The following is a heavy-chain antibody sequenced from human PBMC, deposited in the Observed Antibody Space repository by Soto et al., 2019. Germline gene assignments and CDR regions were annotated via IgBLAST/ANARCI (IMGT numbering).Heavy chain of an antibody. J-gene: IGHJ4*02. D-gene: IGHD3-22*01. V-gene: IGHV4-30-2*01. CDR2: IYHSGST. CDR3: ASMRWGYDTSGYDY. Sequence: QLQLQESGSGLVKPSQTLSLTCAVSGGSISSGGYSWSWIRQPPGKGLEWIGYIYHSGSTYYTPALKSRVSISVDRSKNQFSLKLISVTAADTAVYYCASMRWGYDTSGYDYWGQGTLVTVSS. CDR1: GGSISSGGYS.